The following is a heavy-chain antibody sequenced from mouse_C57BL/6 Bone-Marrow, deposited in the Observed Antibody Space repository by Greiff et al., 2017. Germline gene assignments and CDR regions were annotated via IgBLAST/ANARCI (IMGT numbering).Heavy chain of an antibody. V-gene: IGHV5-12*01. CDR3: ARIDYGSSFAY. CDR1: GFTFSDYY. D-gene: IGHD1-1*01. Sequence: EVHLVESGGGLVQPGGSLKLSCAASGFTFSDYYMYWVRQTPEKRLEWVAYISNGGGSTYYPDTVKGRFTISRDNAKNTLYLQMSRLKSEDTAMYYCARIDYGSSFAYWGQRTLVTVSA. CDR2: ISNGGGST. J-gene: IGHJ3*01.